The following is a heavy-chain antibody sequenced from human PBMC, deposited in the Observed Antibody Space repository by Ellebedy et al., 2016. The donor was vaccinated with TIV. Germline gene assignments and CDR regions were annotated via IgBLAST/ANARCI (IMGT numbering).Heavy chain of an antibody. D-gene: IGHD3-22*01. Sequence: ASVKVSCKASGYNFTGYYMHWVRQAPGQGLEWMGWTNPNSGDTKYVWKFQGRVTMARDTSITTAYMELSRLRSDDTAVYYCARQQNYYDSSGPKWFDPWGQGTLVTVSS. CDR2: TNPNSGDT. CDR1: GYNFTGYY. CDR3: ARQQNYYDSSGPKWFDP. J-gene: IGHJ5*02. V-gene: IGHV1-2*02.